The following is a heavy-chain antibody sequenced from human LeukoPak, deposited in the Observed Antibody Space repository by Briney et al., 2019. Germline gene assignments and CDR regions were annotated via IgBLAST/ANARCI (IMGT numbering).Heavy chain of an antibody. CDR2: ISGSGGST. CDR1: GFTFSSYA. D-gene: IGHD5-18*01. Sequence: SGGSLRLSCAASGFTFSSYAMSWVRQAPGKGLEWVSAISGSGGSTYYADSVKGRFTISRDNSKNTLYLQMNSLRAEDTAVYYCAKASRGYSYGYWFDYWGQGTLVTVSS. V-gene: IGHV3-23*01. J-gene: IGHJ4*02. CDR3: AKASRGYSYGYWFDY.